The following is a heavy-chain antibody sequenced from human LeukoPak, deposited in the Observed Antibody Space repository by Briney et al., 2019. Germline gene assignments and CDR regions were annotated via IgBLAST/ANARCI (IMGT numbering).Heavy chain of an antibody. D-gene: IGHD2-2*01. Sequence: GGSLRLSCAASGFTFSSYAMSWVRQAPGKGLEWVSDINRSGGSTNYADSVKGRFTISRDNSKNTLYLQMNSLRAEDTAVYYCAKSIDIVVVVRVSYSFSSSGPGTPVSVSS. CDR2: INRSGGST. CDR1: GFTFSSYA. V-gene: IGHV3-23*01. CDR3: AKSIDIVVVVRVSYSFSS. J-gene: IGHJ4*02.